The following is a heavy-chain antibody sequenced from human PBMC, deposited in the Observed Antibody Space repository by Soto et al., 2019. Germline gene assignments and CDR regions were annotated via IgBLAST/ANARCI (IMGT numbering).Heavy chain of an antibody. D-gene: IGHD2-21*02. J-gene: IGHJ6*02. V-gene: IGHV5-51*01. CDR1: GYSFTSYW. CDR2: IYPGDSDT. Sequence: PGESLKISCKGSGYSFTSYWIGWVRQMPGKGLEWMGIIYPGDSDTRYSPSFQGQVTISADKSISTAYLQWSSLKASDTAMYYCASSGILAYCGGDCYNYYYYYGMDVWGQGTTVTV. CDR3: ASSGILAYCGGDCYNYYYYYGMDV.